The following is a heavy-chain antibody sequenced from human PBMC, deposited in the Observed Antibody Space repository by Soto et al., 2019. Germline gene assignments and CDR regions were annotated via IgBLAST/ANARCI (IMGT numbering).Heavy chain of an antibody. CDR1: GFTFSSYA. CDR3: AKDDYSLTGMDV. D-gene: IGHD3-16*01. J-gene: IGHJ6*02. V-gene: IGHV3-30*04. CDR2: ISYDGSNK. Sequence: GGSLRLSCAASGFTFSSYAMHWVRQAPGKGLEWVAVISYDGSNKYYADSVKGRFTISRDNSKNTLYLQMNSLRAEDTAVYYCAKDDYSLTGMDVWGQGTKVTVSS.